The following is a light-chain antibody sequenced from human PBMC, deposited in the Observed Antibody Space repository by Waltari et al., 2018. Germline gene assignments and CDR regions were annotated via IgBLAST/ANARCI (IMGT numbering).Light chain of an antibody. Sequence: QTVVTQEPSLSVSPGGTVTLTCALSSGSVSSNSYASWYQQTPGQAPRTLVYKGNVRSSGVPGRFSGSILGNKAALTITGAQADEESDYYCLFYMGSGIWVFGGGTKLTVL. J-gene: IGLJ3*02. V-gene: IGLV8-61*01. CDR3: LFYMGSGIWV. CDR2: KGN. CDR1: SGSVSSNSY.